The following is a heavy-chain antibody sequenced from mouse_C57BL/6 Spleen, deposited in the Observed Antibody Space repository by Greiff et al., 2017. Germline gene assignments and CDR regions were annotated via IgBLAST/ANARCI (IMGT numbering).Heavy chain of an antibody. J-gene: IGHJ4*01. V-gene: IGHV1-82*01. CDR1: GYAFSSSW. CDR2: IYPGDGDT. CDR3: ARHYDYDGYYAMDY. Sequence: VKLMESGPELVKPGASVKISCKASGYAFSSSWMNWVKQRPGKGLEWIGRIYPGDGDTNYNGKFKGKATLTADKSSSTAYMQLSSLTSEDSAVYFCARHYDYDGYYAMDYWGQGTSVTVSS. D-gene: IGHD2-4*01.